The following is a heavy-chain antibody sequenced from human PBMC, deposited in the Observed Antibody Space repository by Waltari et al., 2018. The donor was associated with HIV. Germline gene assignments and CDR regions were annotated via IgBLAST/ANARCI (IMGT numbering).Heavy chain of an antibody. CDR1: GFTFSDYY. J-gene: IGHJ3*02. CDR2: IAVSSAYT. V-gene: IGHV3-11*05. Sequence: QVHLVESWGDLVKPGGSLRLSCVGSGFTFSDYYMTWIRKAAGKRLEGVSYIAVSSAYTNYGDSVKGRFTMSRDDAKKSLFLQINSLRPEDTAVYYCARVARGLRQGSFDIWGQGTMVTVSS. D-gene: IGHD2-15*01. CDR3: ARVARGLRQGSFDI.